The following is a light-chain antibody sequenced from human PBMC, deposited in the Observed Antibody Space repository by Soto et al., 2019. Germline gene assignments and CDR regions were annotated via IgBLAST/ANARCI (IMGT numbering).Light chain of an antibody. CDR1: RNIRTY. Sequence: DIQMTQSPYSLSASVGDSVTITCRASRNIRTYLNWYQQKPGRAPKLLIHSASALPSGVPSRFSGSGSGTEFTLTMSGLQPEDFATYYCQQGHSTPYTFGQGTKVDIK. CDR3: QQGHSTPYT. J-gene: IGKJ2*01. CDR2: SAS. V-gene: IGKV1-39*01.